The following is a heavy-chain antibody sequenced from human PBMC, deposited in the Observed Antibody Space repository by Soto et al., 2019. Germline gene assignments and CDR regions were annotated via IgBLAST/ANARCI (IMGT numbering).Heavy chain of an antibody. V-gene: IGHV5-51*01. CDR3: ARHRGSWYNYDYYGMDV. CDR2: IYPGDSDT. D-gene: IGHD6-13*01. Sequence: SLKISCKGSGYSFTSYWXGXVRQMPGKGLEWMGIIYPGDSDTRYSPSFQGQVTISADKSISTAYLQWSSLKASDTAMYYCARHRGSWYNYDYYGMDVWGQGTTVTVSS. J-gene: IGHJ6*02. CDR1: GYSFTSYW.